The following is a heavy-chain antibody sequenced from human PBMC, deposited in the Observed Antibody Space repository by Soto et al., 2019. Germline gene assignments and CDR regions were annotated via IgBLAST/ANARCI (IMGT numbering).Heavy chain of an antibody. CDR3: ASAGRYDFWSGYARANYYYYSMDV. J-gene: IGHJ6*03. CDR2: IWYDGSNK. Sequence: QVQLVESGGGVVQPGRSLRLSCAASGFTFSSYGMHWVRQAPGKGLEWVAVIWYDGSNKYYADSVKGRFTISRDNSKNTLYLQMNSLRAEDTAVYYCASAGRYDFWSGYARANYYYYSMDVWGKGTTVTVSS. D-gene: IGHD3-3*01. V-gene: IGHV3-33*01. CDR1: GFTFSSYG.